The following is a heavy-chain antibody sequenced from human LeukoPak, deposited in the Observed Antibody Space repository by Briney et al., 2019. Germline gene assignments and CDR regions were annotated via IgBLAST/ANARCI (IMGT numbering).Heavy chain of an antibody. CDR2: IYTSGST. J-gene: IGHJ4*02. Sequence: SETLSLTCAVYGGSFSGYYWSWIRQPAGKGLEWIGRIYTSGSTNYNPSLKSRVTMSVDTSKNQFSLKLSSVAAADTAVYYCASGDGGSTGFDYWGQGTLVTVSS. CDR3: ASGDGGSTGFDY. V-gene: IGHV4-59*10. CDR1: GGSFSGYY. D-gene: IGHD4-17*01.